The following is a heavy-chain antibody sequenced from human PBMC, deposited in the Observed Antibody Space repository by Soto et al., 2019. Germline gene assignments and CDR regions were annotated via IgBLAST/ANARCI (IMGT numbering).Heavy chain of an antibody. CDR3: ARDRIVTTGYCYYYHGMDV. Sequence: PSETLSLTCTVSGGSISSGGYYWSWIRQHPGKGLEWIGYIYYSGSTYYNPSLKSRVTISVDTSKNQFSLKLSSVTAADTAVYYCARDRIVTTGYCYYYHGMDVWGQGTPVTVSS. V-gene: IGHV4-31*03. CDR2: IYYSGST. J-gene: IGHJ6*02. CDR1: GGSISSGGYY. D-gene: IGHD3-9*01.